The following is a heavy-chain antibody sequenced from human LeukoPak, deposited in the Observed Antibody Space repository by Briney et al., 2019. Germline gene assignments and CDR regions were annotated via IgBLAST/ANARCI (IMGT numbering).Heavy chain of an antibody. V-gene: IGHV4-61*09. Sequence: PSETLSLTCTVSGGSISSGSYYWSWIRQPAGKGLEWIRHIYTSGSTSYNPSLKSRVAISIDTSKNQFSLKLSSVTAPDTAVYYCAREGQQLVPPFDYWGQGTLVTVSS. CDR2: IYTSGST. CDR1: GGSISSGSYY. D-gene: IGHD6-6*01. CDR3: AREGQQLVPPFDY. J-gene: IGHJ4*02.